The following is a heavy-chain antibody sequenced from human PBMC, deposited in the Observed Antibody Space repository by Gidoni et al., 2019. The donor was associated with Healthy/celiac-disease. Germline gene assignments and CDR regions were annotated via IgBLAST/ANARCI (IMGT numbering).Heavy chain of an antibody. J-gene: IGHJ4*02. CDR3: ARASSSWQPTFDY. CDR2: IYYSGST. CDR1: GGSISSGGYY. Sequence: QVQLQESGPGLVKPSQTLSLTCTVSGGSISSGGYYWSWIRQHPGQGLEWIGYIYYSGSTYYNPALKSRVTISVDTSKNQFSLKLSSVTAADTAVYYCARASSSWQPTFDYWGQGTLVTVSS. V-gene: IGHV4-31*03. D-gene: IGHD6-13*01.